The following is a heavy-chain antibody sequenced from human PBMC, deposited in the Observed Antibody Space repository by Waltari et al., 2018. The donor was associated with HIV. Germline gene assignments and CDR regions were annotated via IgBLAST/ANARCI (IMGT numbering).Heavy chain of an antibody. D-gene: IGHD3-22*01. CDR2: IYYSGST. J-gene: IGHJ6*02. CDR3: ARAPIISGLLSDYYYAMDV. Sequence: QVQLQESGPGLVKPSQTLSLTCTVSGGSISSGGYYWSWIRQHPGKGLEWIGYIYYSGSTYYNPSLKSRITISVDTSKNQFSLKLSSVTAADTAVYYCARAPIISGLLSDYYYAMDVWGQGTTVTVSS. CDR1: GGSISSGGYY. V-gene: IGHV4-31*03.